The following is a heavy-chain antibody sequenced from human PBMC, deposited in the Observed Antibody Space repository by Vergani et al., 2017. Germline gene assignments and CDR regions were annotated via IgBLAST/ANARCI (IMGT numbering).Heavy chain of an antibody. CDR2: ISSSGSTI. D-gene: IGHD7-27*01. CDR3: AREFPLGSFDY. J-gene: IGHJ4*02. V-gene: IGHV3-48*03. CDR1: GFTFSSYE. Sequence: EVQLVESGGGLVQPGGSLRLSCAASGFTFSSYEMNWVRQAPGKGLEWVSYISSSGSTIYYADSVKGRFTISRDNAKNSLYLQMNSLRAEDTAVDYCAREFPLGSFDYWGQGTLVTVSS.